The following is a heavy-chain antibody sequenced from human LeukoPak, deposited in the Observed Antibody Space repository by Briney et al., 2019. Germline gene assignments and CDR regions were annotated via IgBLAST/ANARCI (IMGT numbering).Heavy chain of an antibody. CDR3: AYNRNFALDN. Sequence: PSETLSLTCAVSGASINSHSWWSWVRQPPGKGLEWIGEIYHTGDANYKPSLRSRVTMSVDTSKNHFSLKLTSVTAADTAVYYCAYNRNFALDNWGQGTQVTVSS. D-gene: IGHD1-14*01. CDR2: IYHTGDA. J-gene: IGHJ4*02. V-gene: IGHV4-4*02. CDR1: GASINSHSW.